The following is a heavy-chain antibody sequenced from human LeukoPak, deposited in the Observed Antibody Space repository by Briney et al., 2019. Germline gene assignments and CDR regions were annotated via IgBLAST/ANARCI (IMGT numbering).Heavy chain of an antibody. J-gene: IGHJ3*02. CDR1: GGTFSSYA. Sequence: SVKVSCKASGGTFSSYAISWVRQAPGQGLEWMGGIIPIFGTANYAQKFQGRVTITADESTSTAYMELSSLRSEDTAVYYCAREGSSGYYDDAFDIWGQGTMVTVSS. D-gene: IGHD3-22*01. CDR2: IIPIFGTA. V-gene: IGHV1-69*01. CDR3: AREGSSGYYDDAFDI.